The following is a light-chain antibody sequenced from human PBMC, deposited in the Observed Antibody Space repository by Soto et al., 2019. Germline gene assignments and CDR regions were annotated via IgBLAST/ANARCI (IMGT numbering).Light chain of an antibody. CDR3: QQYDNLPLT. J-gene: IGKJ4*01. CDR2: DAS. Sequence: TQSPSSLSASVGDRVTITCQASQDIKNYLNWYQQKSGKAPKLLIYDASDLETGVPSRFSGSGSGTDFTFTINSLQPEDIATYYCQQYDNLPLTFGGGTKVEIK. CDR1: QDIKNY. V-gene: IGKV1-33*01.